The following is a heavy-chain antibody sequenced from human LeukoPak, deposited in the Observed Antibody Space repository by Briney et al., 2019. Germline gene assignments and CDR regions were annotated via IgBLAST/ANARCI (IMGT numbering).Heavy chain of an antibody. CDR3: AREGSFDSSGYNDALDI. J-gene: IGHJ3*02. CDR2: FYSGGNT. Sequence: PGGSLRLSCAASGFSVSSRYMTWVRQAPGKGLEWVSVFYSGGNTRYADPVKGRFTISRDNSKNTVYLQMNSLRAEDTAVYYCAREGSFDSSGYNDALDIWGQGTLVTVSS. CDR1: GFSVSSRY. D-gene: IGHD3-22*01. V-gene: IGHV3-53*01.